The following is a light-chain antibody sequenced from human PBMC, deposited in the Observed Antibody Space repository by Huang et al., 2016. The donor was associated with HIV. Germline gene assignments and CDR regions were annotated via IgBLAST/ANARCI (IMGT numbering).Light chain of an antibody. CDR2: TVS. CDR1: QNITKS. V-gene: IGKV1-39*01. Sequence: DIQMTQSPPSLSASVGDRVTFTCRSAQNITKSLNWYQQKPGKAPKLLIYTVSTWESGVPSRFSGSGSGSRFTLNIGKLQPEDFATYYCQQSFSVPRTFG. J-gene: IGKJ1*01. CDR3: QQSFSVPRT.